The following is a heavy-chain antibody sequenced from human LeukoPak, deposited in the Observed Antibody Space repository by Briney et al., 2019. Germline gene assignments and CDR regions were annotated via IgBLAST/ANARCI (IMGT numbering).Heavy chain of an antibody. CDR2: SRSKGHRYST. J-gene: IGHJ4*02. V-gene: IGHV3-72*01. CDR3: ARGSYYSGGVCPAPFDS. CDR1: GFSFSDYY. D-gene: IGHD2-8*02. Sequence: GGSLRLSCAASGFSFSDYYMDWVRQVPGKGLEWIGRSRSKGHRYSTEYAASVRGRFTVSRDESKDLLFLQMTSLKSEDTAVYYCARGSYYSGGVCPAPFDSWGQGSLVTVSS.